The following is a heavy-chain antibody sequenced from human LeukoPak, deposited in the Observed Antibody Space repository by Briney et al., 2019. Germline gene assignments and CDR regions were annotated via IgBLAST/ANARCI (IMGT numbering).Heavy chain of an antibody. CDR2: ISGSGGST. J-gene: IGHJ4*02. Sequence: GGSLRLSCAASGSTFSSYAMSWVRQAPGKGLEWVSAISGSGGSTYYADSVKGRFTISRDNSKNTLYLQMNSLRAEDTAVYYCAKDLQPLMTTAGGYFDYWGQGTLVTVSS. CDR3: AKDLQPLMTTAGGYFDY. CDR1: GSTFSSYA. D-gene: IGHD4-11*01. V-gene: IGHV3-23*01.